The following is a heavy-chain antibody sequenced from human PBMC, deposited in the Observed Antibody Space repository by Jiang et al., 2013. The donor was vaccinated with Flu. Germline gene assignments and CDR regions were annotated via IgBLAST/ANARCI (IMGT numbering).Heavy chain of an antibody. CDR3: TRGRGFWFDP. D-gene: IGHD3-10*01. Sequence: SGAEVKKPGASVKVSCKASGYTFGNYDINWVRQAIGQGLEWMGWMNPKSGNTGYAQKFQGRVTMTRNTSINTAYLELRNLRFEDRAVYYCTRGRGFWFDPWGQGTLVTVSS. CDR2: MNPKSGNT. CDR1: GYTFGNYD. J-gene: IGHJ5*02. V-gene: IGHV1-8*01.